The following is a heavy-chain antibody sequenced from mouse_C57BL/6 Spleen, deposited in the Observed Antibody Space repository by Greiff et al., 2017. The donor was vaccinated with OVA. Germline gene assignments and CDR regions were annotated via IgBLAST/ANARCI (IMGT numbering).Heavy chain of an antibody. CDR2: IYPGDGDT. CDR1: GYAFSSYW. Sequence: VQLQQSGAELVKPGASVKISCKASGYAFSSYWMNWVKQRHGKGLEWIGQIYPGDGDTNYNGKFKGKATLTADKSSSTAYMQLSRLTSEDSAVYFCARSLYDGYSDYAMDYWGQGTSVTVSS. CDR3: ARSLYDGYSDYAMDY. D-gene: IGHD2-3*01. V-gene: IGHV1-80*01. J-gene: IGHJ4*01.